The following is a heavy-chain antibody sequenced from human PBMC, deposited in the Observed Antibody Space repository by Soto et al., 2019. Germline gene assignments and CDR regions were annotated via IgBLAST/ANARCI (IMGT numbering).Heavy chain of an antibody. D-gene: IGHD3-22*01. CDR2: IYPGDSDT. V-gene: IGHV5-51*01. CDR3: ARHLRSGGYYPGAFDI. CDR1: GYSFTSYW. Sequence: GESLKISCKGSGYSFTSYWIGWVRQMPGKGLEWMGIIYPGDSDTRYSPSFQGQVTISADKSISTAYLQWSSLKASDTAMYYCARHLRSGGYYPGAFDIWGQGTMVTVSS. J-gene: IGHJ3*02.